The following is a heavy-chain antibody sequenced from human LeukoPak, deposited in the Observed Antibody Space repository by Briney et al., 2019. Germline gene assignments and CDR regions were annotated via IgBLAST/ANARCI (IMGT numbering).Heavy chain of an antibody. V-gene: IGHV4-39*01. D-gene: IGHD6-6*01. CDR1: GGSISSYY. CDR3: ARRRKQLVGNYYYYYYMDV. CDR2: IYYSGST. Sequence: KPSETLSLTCTVSGGSISSYYWGWIRQPPGKGLEWIGSIYYSGSTYYNPSLKSRVTISVDTSKNQFSLKLSSVTAADTAVYYCARRRKQLVGNYYYYYYMDVWGKGTTVTVSS. J-gene: IGHJ6*03.